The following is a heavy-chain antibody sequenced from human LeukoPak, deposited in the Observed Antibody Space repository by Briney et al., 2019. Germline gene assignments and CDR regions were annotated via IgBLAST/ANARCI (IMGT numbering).Heavy chain of an antibody. Sequence: PSETLSLTCTVSGGSISSYYWSWIRQPPGKGLEWIGYIYYSGSTNYNPSLKSRVTISVDKSKNQFSLKLSSVTAADTAVYYCARGGSSSGRIDYWGQGTLVTVSS. V-gene: IGHV4-59*12. D-gene: IGHD6-6*01. CDR2: IYYSGST. CDR1: GGSISSYY. CDR3: ARGGSSSGRIDY. J-gene: IGHJ4*02.